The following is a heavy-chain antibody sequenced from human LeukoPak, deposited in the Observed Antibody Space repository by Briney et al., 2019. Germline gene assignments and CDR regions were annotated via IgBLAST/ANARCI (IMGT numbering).Heavy chain of an antibody. CDR2: INSDGSST. Sequence: GGSLRLSCAASGFTFSSYWMHWVRQAPGKGLVWVSRINSDGSSTSYADSVKGRFTISRDNAKNTLYLQMNSLRAEDTAVYYCARDKEQWHYDYYMDVWGKGTTVTVSS. CDR3: ARDKEQWHYDYYMDV. D-gene: IGHD6-19*01. J-gene: IGHJ6*03. V-gene: IGHV3-74*01. CDR1: GFTFSSYW.